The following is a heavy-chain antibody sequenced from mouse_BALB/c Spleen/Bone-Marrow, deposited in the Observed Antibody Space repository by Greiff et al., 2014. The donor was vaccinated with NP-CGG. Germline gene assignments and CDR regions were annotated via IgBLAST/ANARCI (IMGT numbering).Heavy chain of an antibody. CDR2: ITYDGSN. Sequence: EVKLLESGPGLVKPSQSLSLTCSVTGYSITSGYYWNWIRQFPGNKLEWMGYITYDGSNNYNPSLKNRISITRDTSKNQFFLKLNSVTTEDTATYYCARGGYYYYAMDYWGQGTSVTVSS. CDR3: ARGGYYYYAMDY. J-gene: IGHJ4*01. V-gene: IGHV3-6*02. D-gene: IGHD2-3*01. CDR1: GYSITSGYY.